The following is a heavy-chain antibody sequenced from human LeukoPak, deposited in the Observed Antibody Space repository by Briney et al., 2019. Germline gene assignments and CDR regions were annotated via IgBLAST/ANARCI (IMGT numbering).Heavy chain of an antibody. V-gene: IGHV3-23*01. D-gene: IGHD6-13*01. Sequence: PGVSLRLSCAASGFTFSCYAMSWVRQAPGKRLAWXXXISGMGGSTYYDDSVKGRFTTSRDNPKNPLYLQMNSLRAEATAVYYCAKDFREQLVPRHHDYWGQGTLVTVSS. CDR1: GFTFSCYA. CDR3: AKDFREQLVPRHHDY. CDR2: ISGMGGST. J-gene: IGHJ4*02.